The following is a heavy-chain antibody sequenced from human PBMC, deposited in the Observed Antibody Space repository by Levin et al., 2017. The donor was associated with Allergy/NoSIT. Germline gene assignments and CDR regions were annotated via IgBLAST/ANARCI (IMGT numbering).Heavy chain of an antibody. CDR1: GASISSNTYY. D-gene: IGHD5-18*01. CDR2: NHYSGST. V-gene: IGHV4-39*01. CDR3: ASQGTWIQLWGQPLFFHY. Sequence: SETLSLTCTVSGASISSNTYYWGWIRQSPGKGLEWIGSNHYSGSTSYNPSLQSRVTISVDTSKNQFSLKLSSVTAADTAVYYCASQGTWIQLWGQPLFFHYWGQGALVTVSS. J-gene: IGHJ4*02.